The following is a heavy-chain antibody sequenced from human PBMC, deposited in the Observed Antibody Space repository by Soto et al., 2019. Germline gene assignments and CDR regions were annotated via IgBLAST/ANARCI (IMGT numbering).Heavy chain of an antibody. CDR3: AKMEGMDPWAYSFDY. Sequence: EVQVLESGGGLVQPGGSLRLSCAATGFTFSDFAMSWVRQAPRKGLEWVSRIYGGGNGPHYADSVKGRVTNSRDNSKNTLYLQRNSLRAEDTGVYYRAKMEGMDPWAYSFDYWGQGTLVTVSS. CDR1: GFTFSDFA. V-gene: IGHV3-23*03. CDR2: IYGGGNGP. J-gene: IGHJ4*02. D-gene: IGHD2-2*03.